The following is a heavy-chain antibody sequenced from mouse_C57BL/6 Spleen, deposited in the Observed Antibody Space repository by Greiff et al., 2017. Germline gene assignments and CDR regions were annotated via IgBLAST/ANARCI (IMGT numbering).Heavy chain of an antibody. CDR3: AKLGRGEYYFDY. Sequence: QVQLQQSGAELVRPGTSVKVSCKASGYAFTNYLIEWVKQRPGQGLEWIGVINPGSGGTNYNEKFKGKATLTADKSSSTANIRLRRLNSAASAVYFCAKLGRGEYYFDYFGPGTPLTVSS. V-gene: IGHV1-54*01. D-gene: IGHD4-1*01. J-gene: IGHJ2*01. CDR2: INPGSGGT. CDR1: GYAFTNYL.